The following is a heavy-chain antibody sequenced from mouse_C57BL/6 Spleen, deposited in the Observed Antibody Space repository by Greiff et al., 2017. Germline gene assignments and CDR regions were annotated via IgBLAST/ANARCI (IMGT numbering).Heavy chain of an antibody. CDR2: IYPGDGDT. D-gene: IGHD2-3*01. V-gene: IGHV1-82*01. CDR1: GYAFSSSW. J-gene: IGHJ4*01. CDR3: ARFLYWSYAMDY. Sequence: QVQLQQSGPELVKPGASVKISCKASGYAFSSSWMNWVKPRPGKGLEWIGRIYPGDGDTNSNGKFKGKATLTADKSSSTAYMQLSSLTSEDSAVYFCARFLYWSYAMDYWGQGTSVTVSS.